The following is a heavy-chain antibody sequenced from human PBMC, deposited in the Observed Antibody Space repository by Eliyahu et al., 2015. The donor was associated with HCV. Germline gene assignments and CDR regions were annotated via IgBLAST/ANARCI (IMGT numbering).Heavy chain of an antibody. CDR1: GHTFNSYY. Sequence: VQLVQSGAEVKKPXASVKVSCKAXGHTFNSYYMXWVRQAPGQGLEWMGXINPSGDSTTYAQRFQGRLTMTRDTSTSTVYMELSSLRSEDTAVYYCAREETSAAAKWGQGTLVTVSS. V-gene: IGHV1-46*02. CDR3: AREETSAAAK. CDR2: INPSGDST. J-gene: IGHJ4*02. D-gene: IGHD6-13*01.